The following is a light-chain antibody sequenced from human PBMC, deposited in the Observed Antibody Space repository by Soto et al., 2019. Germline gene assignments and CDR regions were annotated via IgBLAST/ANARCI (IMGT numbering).Light chain of an antibody. Sequence: QFVLTQPRSVSGSPGQSVTISCTGTSIDVGDSDFVSWYQQHPGKAPKLMIYVVTKRPSGVPDRFSGSKSGNTASLTISGLQDEDEADYYCSSFAATHTYIFGTGTKVTVL. CDR2: VVT. CDR3: SSFAATHTYI. J-gene: IGLJ1*01. CDR1: SIDVGDSDF. V-gene: IGLV2-11*01.